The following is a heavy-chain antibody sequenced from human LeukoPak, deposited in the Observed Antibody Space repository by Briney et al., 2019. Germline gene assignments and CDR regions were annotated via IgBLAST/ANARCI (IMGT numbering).Heavy chain of an antibody. D-gene: IGHD2-2*03. CDR3: AKDRSGYCSSTSCYLAGGY. Sequence: GGSLRLSCAASGFTFSSYGMHWVRQAPGKGLEWVAVISYDGSNKYYADSVKGRFTISRDNSKNTLYLQMNSLRAEDMAVYYCAKDRSGYCSSTSCYLAGGYWGQGTLVTVSS. J-gene: IGHJ4*02. CDR2: ISYDGSNK. V-gene: IGHV3-30*18. CDR1: GFTFSSYG.